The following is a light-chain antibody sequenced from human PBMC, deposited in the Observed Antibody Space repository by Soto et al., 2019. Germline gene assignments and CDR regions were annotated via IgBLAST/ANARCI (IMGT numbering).Light chain of an antibody. J-gene: IGKJ2*01. V-gene: IGKV3-20*01. CDR1: QIVSTSY. Sequence: EIVLTQSPGTLSLSPGERATLSCRTSQIVSTSYLAWYQQKPGQAPRLLIYSTSSRATGIPDRFSGSGSGTDFTLTISRLEPEDFAVYYCQQYGTSSQYTFGQGTRLEIK. CDR3: QQYGTSSQYT. CDR2: STS.